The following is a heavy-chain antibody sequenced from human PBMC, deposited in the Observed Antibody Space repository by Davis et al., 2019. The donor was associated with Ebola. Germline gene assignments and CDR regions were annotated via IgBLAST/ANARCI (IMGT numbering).Heavy chain of an antibody. D-gene: IGHD6-13*01. J-gene: IGHJ5*02. CDR1: GYTFTGYY. CDR2: INLNSGGT. Sequence: ASVKVSCKASGYTFTGYYMHWVRQAPGQSLEWMGWINLNSGGTNYAQKFQGRVTVTRDTSIRTVYMELSRLTSDDTAMYYCARHSEHSSSWYYWFDPWGQGTLVTVSS. CDR3: ARHSEHSSSWYYWFDP. V-gene: IGHV1-2*02.